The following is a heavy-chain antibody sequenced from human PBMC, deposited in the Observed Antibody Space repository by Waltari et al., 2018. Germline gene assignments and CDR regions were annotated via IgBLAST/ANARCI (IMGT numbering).Heavy chain of an antibody. J-gene: IGHJ4*02. CDR1: GYSFTTYW. CDR3: ARTHIGGNLPFHN. Sequence: EVHLVQSGTEVRKPGESLTISCKAAGYSFTTYWNTWVRQMPGKGLEWMGMIDPGDSYADYSPSFQSHVTISVDKSISTAYLHWSGLKASDSALYYCARTHIGGNLPFHNWGQGTLVTVSS. CDR2: IDPGDSYA. D-gene: IGHD2-15*01. V-gene: IGHV5-10-1*03.